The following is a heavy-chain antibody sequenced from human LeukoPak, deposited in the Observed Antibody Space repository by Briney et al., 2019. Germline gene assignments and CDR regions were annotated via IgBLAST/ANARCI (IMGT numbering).Heavy chain of an antibody. D-gene: IGHD1-20*01. CDR2: ISAYNGNT. Sequence: AAVKDSCKASLYTLTSYGISWVRPAPGQGRAWMGWISAYNGNTNYAQKLQGRVTMTTDTSTSTAYMELRSLRSDDTAVYYCARATSCNWNVAPDYWGQGTLVTVSS. CDR1: LYTLTSYG. J-gene: IGHJ4*02. CDR3: ARATSCNWNVAPDY. V-gene: IGHV1-18*01.